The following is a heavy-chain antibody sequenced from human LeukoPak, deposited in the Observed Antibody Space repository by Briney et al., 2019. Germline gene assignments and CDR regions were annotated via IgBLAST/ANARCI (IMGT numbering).Heavy chain of an antibody. CDR3: ARRPAIIMDRGVVYYFDS. J-gene: IGHJ4*02. V-gene: IGHV4-39*01. CDR1: GDSISSSNSY. CDR2: IYYSGST. Sequence: SETLSLTCTVSGDSISSSNSYWGWIRQPPGKGLEWFGTIYYSGSTYYNPSLKSRVSISLDMSKKQFSLKLTSVTAADTAVYYCARRPAIIMDRGVVYYFDSWGQGILVTVSS. D-gene: IGHD3-10*01.